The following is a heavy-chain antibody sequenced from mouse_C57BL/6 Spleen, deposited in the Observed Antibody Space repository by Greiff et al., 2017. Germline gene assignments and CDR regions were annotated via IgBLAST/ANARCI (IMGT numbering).Heavy chain of an antibody. D-gene: IGHD1-1*01. Sequence: EVKLVESGGDLVKPGGSLKLSCAASGFTFSSYGMSWVRQTPDKRLEWVATISSGGSYTYYPDSVKGRFTISRDNAKNTLYLQMSSLKSEDTAMYYCARHVATGWAMDYWGQGTSVTVSS. CDR2: ISSGGSYT. V-gene: IGHV5-6*02. J-gene: IGHJ4*01. CDR3: ARHVATGWAMDY. CDR1: GFTFSSYG.